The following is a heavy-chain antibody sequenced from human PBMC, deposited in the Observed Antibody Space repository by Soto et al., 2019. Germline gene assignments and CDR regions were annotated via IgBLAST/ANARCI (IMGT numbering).Heavy chain of an antibody. V-gene: IGHV4-39*01. J-gene: IGHJ4*02. CDR1: GGTISSSGFY. D-gene: IGHD3-22*01. CDR3: ARHVLSYYALVDY. Sequence: ASETLSLTCTVSGGTISSSGFYWGWVRQPPGKGLEWIGSIYYSGSTYYNPSLKSRVTISVDTSKNQFSLKLSSVTAADTAVYYCARHVLSYYALVDYWGLGTLVTVSS. CDR2: IYYSGST.